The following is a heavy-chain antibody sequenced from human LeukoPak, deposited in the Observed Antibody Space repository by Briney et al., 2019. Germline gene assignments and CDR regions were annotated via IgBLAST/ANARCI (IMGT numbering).Heavy chain of an antibody. V-gene: IGHV3-15*01. CDR1: GFTFSNAW. Sequence: PGGSLRLSCAASGFTFSNAWMSWVRQAPGKGLEWVGRIKSKTDGGITDYAAPVKGRFTISRDDSKNTLYLQMNSLKTEDTAVYYCTTYGGNSGRGYWGQGTLVTVSS. CDR3: TTYGGNSGRGY. J-gene: IGHJ4*02. CDR2: IKSKTDGGIT. D-gene: IGHD4-23*01.